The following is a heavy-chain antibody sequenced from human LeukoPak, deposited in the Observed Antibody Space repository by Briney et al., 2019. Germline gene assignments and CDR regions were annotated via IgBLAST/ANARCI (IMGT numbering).Heavy chain of an antibody. Sequence: RSSVKVSCKASGGTFSSYAISWVRQAPGQGLEWMGGIIPIFGTANYAQKFQGRVTITADESTSTAYMELSSLRSEDTAVYYCARGGYCSSTSCPKHPPSPHVLDWFDPWGQGTLVTVSS. D-gene: IGHD2-2*01. V-gene: IGHV1-69*01. CDR1: GGTFSSYA. CDR2: IIPIFGTA. J-gene: IGHJ5*02. CDR3: ARGGYCSSTSCPKHPPSPHVLDWFDP.